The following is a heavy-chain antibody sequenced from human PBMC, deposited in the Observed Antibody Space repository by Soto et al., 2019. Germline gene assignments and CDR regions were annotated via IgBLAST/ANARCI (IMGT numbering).Heavy chain of an antibody. J-gene: IGHJ4*02. CDR3: ARDLYFDY. Sequence: GGSLRLSCAASGFTFTNAWMIWVRQAPGKGLEWVARIKSKTDGGTTDYATPVKGRFTISRDDSKNTLYLQMNSLRAEDTAVYYCARDLYFDYWGQGTLVTVSS. CDR2: IKSKTDGGTT. CDR1: GFTFTNAW. V-gene: IGHV3-15*01.